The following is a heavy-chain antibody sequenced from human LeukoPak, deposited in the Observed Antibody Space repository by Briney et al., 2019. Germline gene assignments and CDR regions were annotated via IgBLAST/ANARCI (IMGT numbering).Heavy chain of an antibody. D-gene: IGHD5-12*01. Sequence: SETLSLTCTVSGASISSYYWSWIRQPPGKGLEWIGYIYYSGSTNYYPSLKSRVTISVDTSKNQFSLKLSSVTAADTAVYYCARHVTGGGYPEMFDYWGQGTLVTVSS. J-gene: IGHJ4*02. CDR3: ARHVTGGGYPEMFDY. CDR1: GASISSYY. V-gene: IGHV4-59*01. CDR2: IYYSGST.